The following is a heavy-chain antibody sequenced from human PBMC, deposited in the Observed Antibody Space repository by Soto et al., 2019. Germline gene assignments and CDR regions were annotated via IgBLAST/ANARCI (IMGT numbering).Heavy chain of an antibody. J-gene: IGHJ4*02. CDR1: GGSISSGDYY. CDR3: ARGGGHDYGGNSGPYYFDY. Sequence: SETLSLTCTVSGGSISSGDYYWSWIRQPPGKGLEWIGYIYYSGSTYYNPSLKSRVTISVDTSKNQFSLKLSSVTAADTAVYYCARGGGHDYGGNSGPYYFDYWGQGTLVTVSS. D-gene: IGHD4-17*01. V-gene: IGHV4-30-4*01. CDR2: IYYSGST.